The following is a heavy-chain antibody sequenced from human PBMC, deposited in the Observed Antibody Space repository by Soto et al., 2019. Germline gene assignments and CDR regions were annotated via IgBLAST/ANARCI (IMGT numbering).Heavy chain of an antibody. V-gene: IGHV4-30-4*01. Sequence: SETLSLTCTVSGGSISSGDYYWSWIRQPPGKGLEWIGYIYYSGSTYYNPSLKSRVTISVDTSKNQFSLKLSSVTAADTAVYYCARAEDSNYGYYYYYYGMDVWGQGTTVTVSS. D-gene: IGHD4-4*01. J-gene: IGHJ6*02. CDR2: IYYSGST. CDR1: GGSISSGDYY. CDR3: ARAEDSNYGYYYYYYGMDV.